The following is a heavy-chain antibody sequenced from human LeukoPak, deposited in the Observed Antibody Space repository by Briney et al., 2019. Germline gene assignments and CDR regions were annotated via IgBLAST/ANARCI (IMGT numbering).Heavy chain of an antibody. CDR1: GGSXXSSSYY. CDR3: XXXXXXXXXXXXXXXXXDP. J-gene: IGHJ5*02. Sequence: GGSXXSSSYYWGWIRQPPGKGLEWIGSIYYSGSTYYNPSLKSRVTISGDTSKDQFSLKLSSVTAADTAVYXXXXXXXXXXXXXXXXXXXDPWGQXTXVTVSS. V-gene: IGHV4-39*01. CDR2: IYYSGST.